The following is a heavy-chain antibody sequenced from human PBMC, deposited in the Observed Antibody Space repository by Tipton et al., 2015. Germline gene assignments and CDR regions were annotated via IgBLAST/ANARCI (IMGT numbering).Heavy chain of an antibody. CDR2: IHHGGTT. V-gene: IGHV4-4*02. Sequence: TLSLTCTVSGDSISSSSWWTWVRQPPGKGLEWIGEIHHGGTTNYNPSLKSRVTMSVETSKKQFSLKLTSVTAADTAVYYCASRRYSYGSKKTWFDPWGQGTLVTVSS. CDR1: GDSISSSSW. CDR3: ASRRYSYGSKKTWFDP. D-gene: IGHD3-10*01. J-gene: IGHJ5*02.